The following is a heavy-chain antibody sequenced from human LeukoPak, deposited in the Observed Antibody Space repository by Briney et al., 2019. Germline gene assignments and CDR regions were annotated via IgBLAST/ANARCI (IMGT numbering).Heavy chain of an antibody. Sequence: GGSLRLSCAASGFTFSSYSMNWVRQAPGKGLEWVSAISGSGGSTYYADSVKGRFTISRDNSKNTLYLQMNNLRAEDTAVYYCAKAPYYDFWSGYHSKGFDPWGQGTLVTVSS. CDR2: ISGSGGST. D-gene: IGHD3-3*01. V-gene: IGHV3-23*01. J-gene: IGHJ5*02. CDR3: AKAPYYDFWSGYHSKGFDP. CDR1: GFTFSSYS.